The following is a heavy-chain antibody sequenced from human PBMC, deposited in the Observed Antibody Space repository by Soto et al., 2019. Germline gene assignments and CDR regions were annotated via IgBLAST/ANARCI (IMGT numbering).Heavy chain of an antibody. D-gene: IGHD4-17*01. CDR3: ARLEDYGDYDEGLTYYFDY. CDR2: IYYSGST. CDR1: GGSISSYY. J-gene: IGHJ4*02. Sequence: SETLSLTCTVSGGSISSYYWSWIRQPPGKGLEWIGYIYYSGSTNHNPSLKSRVTISVDTSKNQFSLKLSSVTAADTAVYYCARLEDYGDYDEGLTYYFDYWGQGTLVTVSS. V-gene: IGHV4-59*08.